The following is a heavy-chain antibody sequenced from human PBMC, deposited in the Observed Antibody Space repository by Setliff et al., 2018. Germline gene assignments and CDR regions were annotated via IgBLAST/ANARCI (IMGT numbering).Heavy chain of an antibody. CDR2: INHSGST. V-gene: IGHV4-34*08. CDR1: GLTFNSYA. J-gene: IGHJ4*02. Sequence: GSLRLSCAASGLTFNSYAITWVRQAPGKGLEWIGEINHSGSTNYNSSLTSRVTISVDTSKNQFSLKLSSVTAADTAVYYCRFWSGYYKNDYWGQGTLVTVSS. D-gene: IGHD3-3*01. CDR3: RFWSGYYKNDY.